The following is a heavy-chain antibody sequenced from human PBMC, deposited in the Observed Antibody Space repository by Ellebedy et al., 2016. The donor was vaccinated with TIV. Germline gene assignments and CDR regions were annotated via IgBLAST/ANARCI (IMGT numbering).Heavy chain of an antibody. D-gene: IGHD3-16*01. CDR1: GFTFDDYA. CDR2: ISWDSGSI. V-gene: IGHV3-9*01. J-gene: IGHJ4*02. CDR3: TKDYVFDS. Sequence: SLKISCAASGFTFDDYAMHWVRQAPGKGLEWVSGISWDSGSIGYVDSVKGRFTISRDNAKNSLYLQMNGLTPEDTAFYYCTKDYVFDSWGQGTLVTVSS.